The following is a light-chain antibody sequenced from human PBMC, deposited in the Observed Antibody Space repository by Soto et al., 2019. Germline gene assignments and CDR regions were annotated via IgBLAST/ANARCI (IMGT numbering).Light chain of an antibody. CDR1: QSVSNR. V-gene: IGKV3-20*01. Sequence: EIVLTQSPGTLSLSPGERATLSCRASQSVSNRLAWYQQKPGQAPRLLIYDASSRATGIPDRFSGSGSGTDFTLTIARLEPEDFAVFYCQQYGGLPTTFGQGTKLEIK. CDR2: DAS. CDR3: QQYGGLPTT. J-gene: IGKJ2*01.